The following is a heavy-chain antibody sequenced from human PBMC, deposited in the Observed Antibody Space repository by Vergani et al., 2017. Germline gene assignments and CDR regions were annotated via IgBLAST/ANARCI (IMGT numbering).Heavy chain of an antibody. D-gene: IGHD3-10*01. CDR1: GFTFSRHW. CDR2: VNPEGTNT. Sequence: EVQLVESGGGLVQPGGSLRLSCAASGFTFSRHWMHWVRQAPGKGLVWVSRVNPEGTNTPYADSVKGRFTISRDNAKNSLYLDMGSLRAGDTAVYYCVSDVRVSRTWRRGTLVAVSS. J-gene: IGHJ3*01. CDR3: VSDVRVSRT. V-gene: IGHV3-74*01.